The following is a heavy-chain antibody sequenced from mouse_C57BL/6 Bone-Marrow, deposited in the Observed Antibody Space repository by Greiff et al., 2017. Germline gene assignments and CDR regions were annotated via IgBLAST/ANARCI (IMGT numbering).Heavy chain of an antibody. D-gene: IGHD1-1*01. J-gene: IGHJ4*01. CDR1: GFTFSSYG. CDR2: ISSGGSYT. Sequence: EVMLVESGGDLVKPGGSLKLSCAASGFTFSSYGMSWVRQTPDKRLEWVATISSGGSYTYYPDSVKGRFTISRDNAKNTLYLQLSSLKSEDTAMYYCARHDYYGSSVYYAMDYWGQGTSVTVSS. V-gene: IGHV5-6*01. CDR3: ARHDYYGSSVYYAMDY.